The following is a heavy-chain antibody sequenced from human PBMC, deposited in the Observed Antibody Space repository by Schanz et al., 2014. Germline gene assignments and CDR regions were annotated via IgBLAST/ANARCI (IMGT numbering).Heavy chain of an antibody. D-gene: IGHD2-15*01. J-gene: IGHJ6*02. CDR1: GFTFSNHA. V-gene: IGHV3-23*01. CDR2: IGGSGDST. Sequence: EVHLLESGGGLVQPGGSLRLSCAASGFTFSNHALSWVRQAPGKGLEWVSGIGGSGDSTHYADSVKGRFIISRDNSKNPLYLQVNSLRAEDTAVYYCAKELNRRSGQTNFYYYYGMDVWGQGTTVTVSS. CDR3: AKELNRRSGQTNFYYYYGMDV.